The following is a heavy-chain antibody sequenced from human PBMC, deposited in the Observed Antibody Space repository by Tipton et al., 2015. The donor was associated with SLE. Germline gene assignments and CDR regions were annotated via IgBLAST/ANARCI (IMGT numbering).Heavy chain of an antibody. J-gene: IGHJ4*02. D-gene: IGHD6-19*01. CDR1: GFTFSNHA. CDR3: ANRAVAGYYFHY. Sequence: SLRLSCAASGFTFSNHAMTWVRQAPGKGLEWVSAVSGSGDGTYYADSVKGRFTISRDNSKNTLYLHMDRLRAEDTAVYFCANRAVAGYYFHYWGQGSLVTVSS. V-gene: IGHV3-23*01. CDR2: VSGSGDGT.